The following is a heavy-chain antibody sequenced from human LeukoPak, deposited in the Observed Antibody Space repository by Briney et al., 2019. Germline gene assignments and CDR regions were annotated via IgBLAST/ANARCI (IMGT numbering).Heavy chain of an antibody. CDR3: ARVEDIVVVPALGFDY. CDR2: ISSSSSYI. Sequence: GGSLRLSCAASGFTFSSYSMNWVRQAPGQGLEWVSSISSSSSYIYYADSVKGRFTISRDNAKNSLYLQMNSLRAEDTAVYYCARVEDIVVVPALGFDYWGQGTLVTVSS. D-gene: IGHD2-2*01. V-gene: IGHV3-21*01. CDR1: GFTFSSYS. J-gene: IGHJ4*02.